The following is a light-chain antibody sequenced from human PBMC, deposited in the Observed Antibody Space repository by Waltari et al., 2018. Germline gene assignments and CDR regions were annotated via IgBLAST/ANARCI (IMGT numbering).Light chain of an antibody. CDR1: QNINKY. CDR2: DAS. V-gene: IGKV3-20*01. Sequence: EIMFTQSPGTLSLSPGERATLSCRASQNINKYLAWYQHKPGQAPRLLIYDASSRSTGIPDRFSGSGSGTDFSLTISRLEPEDFAGYYCQKYGSLPATFGQGTKVEIK. J-gene: IGKJ1*01. CDR3: QKYGSLPAT.